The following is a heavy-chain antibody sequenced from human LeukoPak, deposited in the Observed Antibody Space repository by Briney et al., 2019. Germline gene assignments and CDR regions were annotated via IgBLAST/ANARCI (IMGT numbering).Heavy chain of an antibody. Sequence: SQTLSLTCTVSGDSFSSGGYSWIRQLPGLGLEWIGYVFSSGKTYYKTSLKSRVTISLDMSKNQFSLRLSSVTAADTAVYYCARARAQYSDGSGLNWFDPWGQGTLVTVSS. CDR2: VFSSGKT. D-gene: IGHD3-22*01. CDR3: ARARAQYSDGSGLNWFDP. V-gene: IGHV4-31*03. J-gene: IGHJ5*02. CDR1: GDSFSSGGY.